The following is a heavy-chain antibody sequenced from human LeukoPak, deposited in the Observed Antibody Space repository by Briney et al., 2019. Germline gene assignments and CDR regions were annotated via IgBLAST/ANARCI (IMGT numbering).Heavy chain of an antibody. V-gene: IGHV3-7*01. J-gene: IGHJ4*02. D-gene: IGHD3-10*01. CDR2: IDKDGSEK. CDR3: ATYTQHFGAPGTDY. CDR1: GFTFSEYG. Sequence: PGGSLRLSCSVSGFTFSEYGMRWVRQAPGKGLEWMASIDKDGSEKRYVDSVKGRFTISRDNAKNSVYLEMTSLGAEDTALYYCATYTQHFGAPGTDYWGQGTLVTVSS.